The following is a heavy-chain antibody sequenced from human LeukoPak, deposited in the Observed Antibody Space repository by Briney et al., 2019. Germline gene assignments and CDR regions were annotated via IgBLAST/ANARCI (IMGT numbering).Heavy chain of an antibody. CDR3: ATRPYGDYVYN. J-gene: IGHJ4*02. CDR2: INHSGST. V-gene: IGHV4-34*01. D-gene: IGHD4-17*01. Sequence: SETLSLTCTVSGGSISSYYWSWIRQPPGKGLEWIGEINHSGSTNYNPSLKSRVTISVDTSKNQFSLKLSSVTAADTAVYYCATRPYGDYVYNWGQGTLVTVSS. CDR1: GGSISSYY.